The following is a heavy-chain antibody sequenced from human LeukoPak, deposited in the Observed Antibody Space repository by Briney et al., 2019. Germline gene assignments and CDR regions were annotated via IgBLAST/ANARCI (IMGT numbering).Heavy chain of an antibody. Sequence: ASLKVSCKASGYTFTSYGVSWVRQAPGQGLEWMGWISAYNGNTNYAQKLQGRVTLTTDTSTSTAYMELRSLRSDDTAVYYCARGDDTSSSSAFDVWGQGTMVTVSS. CDR1: GYTFTSYG. V-gene: IGHV1-18*01. D-gene: IGHD6-6*01. CDR3: ARGDDTSSSSAFDV. J-gene: IGHJ3*01. CDR2: ISAYNGNT.